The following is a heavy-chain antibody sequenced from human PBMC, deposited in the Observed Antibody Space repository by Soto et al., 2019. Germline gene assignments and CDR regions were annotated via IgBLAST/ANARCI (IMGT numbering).Heavy chain of an antibody. CDR3: ARLHGYCISSSCHGHYAMDV. CDR2: IYYSGST. Sequence: SETLSLTCTVSSASISSTNYTWGWIRQPPAKGLEWIGNIYYSGSTYYNPSLTRRVTVSVDTSKNQFSLKGSSVTAADTAVYYCARLHGYCISSSCHGHYAMDVWGQGTTVTVS. V-gene: IGHV4-39*01. J-gene: IGHJ6*02. D-gene: IGHD2-2*01. CDR1: SASISSTNYT.